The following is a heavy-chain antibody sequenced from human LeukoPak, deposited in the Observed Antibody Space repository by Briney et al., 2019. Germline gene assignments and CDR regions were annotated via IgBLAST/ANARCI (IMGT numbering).Heavy chain of an antibody. CDR2: ISSSSSTI. V-gene: IGHV3-48*04. D-gene: IGHD5-12*01. Sequence: GGSLRLSCAASGFTFSSYSMNWVRQAPGKGLEWVSYISSSSSTIYYADSVKGRFTISRDNAKNSLYLQMNSLRAEDTAVYYCARTRSGYSGYAIYYGMDVWGQGTTVTVSS. CDR3: ARTRSGYSGYAIYYGMDV. J-gene: IGHJ6*02. CDR1: GFTFSSYS.